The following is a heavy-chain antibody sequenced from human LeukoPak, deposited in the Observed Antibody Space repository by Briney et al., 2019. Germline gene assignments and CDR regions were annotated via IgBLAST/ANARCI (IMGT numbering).Heavy chain of an antibody. CDR1: GFTFSSYW. D-gene: IGHD3-22*01. CDR3: ARDLYRIVVVPHYFDY. CDR2: IKKDGSEK. J-gene: IGHJ4*02. V-gene: IGHV3-7*01. Sequence: GGSLRLSCAASGFTFSSYWMSWVRQAPGKGLEWVANIKKDGSEKYYVDSVKGRSTISRDNAKNSLYLQMNSLRAEDTAVYYCARDLYRIVVVPHYFDYWGQGTLVTVSS.